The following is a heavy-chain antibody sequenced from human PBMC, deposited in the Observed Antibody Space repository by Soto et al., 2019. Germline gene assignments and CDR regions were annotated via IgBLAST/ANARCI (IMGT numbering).Heavy chain of an antibody. D-gene: IGHD2-21*02. J-gene: IGHJ5*01. CDR3: ARGPYCGDNCYFDS. V-gene: IGHV4-4*07. CDR1: AGSINGYY. Sequence: SETLSLTCTVFAGSINGYYWSWIRQPAGKGLEWIGRIYSSGTTNYNPSLKSRVTMSVDTSKDEFSLKLSSVTAADTGVYYCARGPYCGDNCYFDSWGQGTLVTVSS. CDR2: IYSSGTT.